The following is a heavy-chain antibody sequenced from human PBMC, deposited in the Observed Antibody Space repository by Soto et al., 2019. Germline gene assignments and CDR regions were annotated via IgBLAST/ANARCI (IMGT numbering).Heavy chain of an antibody. V-gene: IGHV4-59*01. CDR3: ARDSGYYYGFWYFDL. Sequence: QVQLQESGPGLVKPSETLSLTCTVSGGSIGSYYWYWIRQPPGKGLEWIGYIYYTGSTNYNPSIKRRVPISLDTSKNQFSLRLRSVSAADTAVYYCARDSGYYYGFWYFDLWGRGTLVTVSS. CDR2: IYYTGST. CDR1: GGSIGSYY. J-gene: IGHJ2*01. D-gene: IGHD5-18*01.